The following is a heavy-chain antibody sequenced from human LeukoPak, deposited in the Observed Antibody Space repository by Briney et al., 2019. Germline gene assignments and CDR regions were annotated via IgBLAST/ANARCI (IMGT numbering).Heavy chain of an antibody. D-gene: IGHD3-16*01. CDR2: IYYSGST. Sequence: SQTLSLTCTVSGGSISSGGYYWSWIRQHPGEGLEWIGYIYYSGSTYYNPSLRSRVTISVDTSKNQFSLKLSSVTAADTAVYYCARVVFGHTQYTDYWGQGTLVTVSS. J-gene: IGHJ4*02. CDR1: GGSISSGGYY. CDR3: ARVVFGHTQYTDY. V-gene: IGHV4-31*03.